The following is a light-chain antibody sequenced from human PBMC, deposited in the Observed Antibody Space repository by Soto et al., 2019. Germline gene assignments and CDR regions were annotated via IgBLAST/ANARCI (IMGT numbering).Light chain of an antibody. V-gene: IGLV2-8*01. CDR2: QVT. J-gene: IGLJ3*02. Sequence: QSVLTQPPSASGSPGQSVTISCTGISSDVDSYGYVSWFQQHPGKAPKLIIYQVTKRPSGVPDRFSASKSGNTASLTVSGLQAEDEADYYCSSYGVSYSWVFGGGTKLTVL. CDR1: SSDVDSYGY. CDR3: SSYGVSYSWV.